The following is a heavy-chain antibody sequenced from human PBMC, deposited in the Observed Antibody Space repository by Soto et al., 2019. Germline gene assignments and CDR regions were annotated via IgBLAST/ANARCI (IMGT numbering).Heavy chain of an antibody. J-gene: IGHJ4*02. Sequence: SQTLSLTCAISGDSVSSNSAAWNWIRQSPSRGLEWLGRTYYRSKWYNDYAVSVKSRITINPDTSKNQFSLQLNSVTPEDTAMYFCAKVMTEYSGVAIDHWGQGTLVTVS. CDR1: GDSVSSNSAA. V-gene: IGHV6-1*01. CDR2: TYYRSKWYN. CDR3: AKVMTEYSGVAIDH. D-gene: IGHD1-26*01.